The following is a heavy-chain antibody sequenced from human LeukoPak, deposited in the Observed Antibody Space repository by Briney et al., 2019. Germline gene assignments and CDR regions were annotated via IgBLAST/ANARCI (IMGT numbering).Heavy chain of an antibody. V-gene: IGHV3-23*01. D-gene: IGHD3-16*01. CDR1: GLTFSSFG. CDR3: AKYNGAYTPQDC. J-gene: IGHJ4*02. Sequence: GGSLRLSCAASGLTFSSFGMSWVRQAPGKGLEWVSHISGSGTTTYYADSVKGRFTISRDNSKNTLYLQMNSLRAEDTAVYYCAKYNGAYTPQDCWGQGTLVTVSS. CDR2: ISGSGTTT.